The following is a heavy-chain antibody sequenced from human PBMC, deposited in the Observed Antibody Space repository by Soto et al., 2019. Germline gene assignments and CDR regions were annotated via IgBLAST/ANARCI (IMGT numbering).Heavy chain of an antibody. D-gene: IGHD1-7*01. Sequence: SVKFSCKASGGTFSSYAISWVRQAPGQGLEWMGGIIPIFGTANYAQKFQGRVTITADKSTSTAYMELSSLRSEDTAVYYCARDGAGTTTWFDPWGQGTLVTVSS. CDR2: IIPIFGTA. J-gene: IGHJ5*02. V-gene: IGHV1-69*06. CDR1: GGTFSSYA. CDR3: ARDGAGTTTWFDP.